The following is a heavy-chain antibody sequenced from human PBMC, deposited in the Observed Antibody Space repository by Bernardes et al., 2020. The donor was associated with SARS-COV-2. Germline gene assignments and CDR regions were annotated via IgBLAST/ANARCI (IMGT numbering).Heavy chain of an antibody. Sequence: ASEKVSCKVSGYTLAELSMHWVRQAPGKGLEWMGGFDPEDGETIYAQKFQGRVTMTEDTSTDTAYMELSSLRSEDTAVYYCATTAAAGTPNWFDPWGQGTLVTVSS. CDR2: FDPEDGET. CDR3: ATTAAAGTPNWFDP. J-gene: IGHJ5*02. CDR1: GYTLAELS. V-gene: IGHV1-24*01. D-gene: IGHD6-13*01.